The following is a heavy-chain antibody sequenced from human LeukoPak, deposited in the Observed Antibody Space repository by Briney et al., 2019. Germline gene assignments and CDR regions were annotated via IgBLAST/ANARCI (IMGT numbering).Heavy chain of an antibody. CDR1: GFTFSSYA. D-gene: IGHD3-10*01. Sequence: PGGSLRLSCAASGFTFSSYAMHWVRQAPGKGLEWVAVISYDGSNKYYADSVKGRFTISRDNSKNTLYLQMNSLRAEGTAVYYCARGTRMVRGVIIYYGMDVWGQGTTVTVSS. CDR2: ISYDGSNK. V-gene: IGHV3-30-3*01. J-gene: IGHJ6*02. CDR3: ARGTRMVRGVIIYYGMDV.